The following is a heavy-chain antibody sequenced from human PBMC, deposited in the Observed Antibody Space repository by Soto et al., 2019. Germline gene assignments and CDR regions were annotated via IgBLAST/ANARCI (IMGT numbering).Heavy chain of an antibody. Sequence: SQTLSLTCAISGDSVSSNSAAWNWIRLSPSRGLEWLARTYYRSRWYNDYAVSVRSRITVNLDTSKNQFSLQLTSVTPEDTAVYYCAGTTSHQWYYMYVWGKGTTVTVSS. V-gene: IGHV6-1*01. CDR1: GDSVSSNSAA. J-gene: IGHJ6*03. D-gene: IGHD1-7*01. CDR3: AGTTSHQWYYMYV. CDR2: TYYRSRWYN.